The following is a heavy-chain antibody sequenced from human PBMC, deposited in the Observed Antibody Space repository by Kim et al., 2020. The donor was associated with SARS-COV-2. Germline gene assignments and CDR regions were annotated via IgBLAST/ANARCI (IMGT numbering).Heavy chain of an antibody. CDR3: ARDDRYGSGSYPY. CDR2: INAGNGNT. CDR1: GYTFTSYA. D-gene: IGHD3-10*01. Sequence: ASVKVSCKASGYTFTSYAMHWVRQAPGQRLEWMGWINAGNGNTKYSQKFQGRVTITRDTSASTAYMELSSLISEDTAEYYCARDDRYGSGSYPYWGQGTLVTVSS. J-gene: IGHJ4*02. V-gene: IGHV1-3*01.